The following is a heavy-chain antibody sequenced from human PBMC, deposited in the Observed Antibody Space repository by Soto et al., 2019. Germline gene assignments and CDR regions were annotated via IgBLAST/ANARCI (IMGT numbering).Heavy chain of an antibody. V-gene: IGHV1-8*01. J-gene: IGHJ4*02. Sequence: QVQLVQSGPEVKKPGASVKVSCKPSGYTFTTYDFNWVRQAPGQGREWMGWLNPKSGRTGSAQKFQGRVTMTRDSPISTVYMELSRLRSEDTGGYYCARVAGSPDYWGQGTLVTVSS. CDR2: LNPKSGRT. CDR3: ARVAGSPDY. D-gene: IGHD1-26*01. CDR1: GYTFTTYD.